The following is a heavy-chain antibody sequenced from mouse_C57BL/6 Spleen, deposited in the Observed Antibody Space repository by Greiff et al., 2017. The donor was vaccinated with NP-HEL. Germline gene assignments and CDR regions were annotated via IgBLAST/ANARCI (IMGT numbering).Heavy chain of an antibody. D-gene: IGHD2-13*01. J-gene: IGHJ4*01. V-gene: IGHV3-1*01. CDR3: TRDGDNYAMDY. CDR2: ISYSGST. CDR1: GYSITSGYD. Sequence: EVQLQESGPGMVKPSQSLSLTCTVTGYSITSGYDWHWIRHFPGNKLEWMGYISYSGSTNYNPSLKSRISITHDTSKNHFFLKLNSVTTEDTATYYCTRDGDNYAMDYWGQGTSVTVSS.